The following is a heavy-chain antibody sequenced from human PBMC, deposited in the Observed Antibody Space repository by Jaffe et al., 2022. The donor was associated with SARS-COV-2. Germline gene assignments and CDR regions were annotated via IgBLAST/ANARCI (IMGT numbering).Heavy chain of an antibody. J-gene: IGHJ4*02. CDR2: IWYDGSNK. Sequence: QVQLVESGGGVVQPGRSLRLSCAASGFTFSSYGMHWVRQAPGKGLEWVAVIWYDGSNKYYADSVKGRFTISRDNSKNTLYLQMNSLRAEDTAVYYCARDLQTYYFDYWGQGTLVTVSS. CDR3: ARDLQTYYFDY. V-gene: IGHV3-33*01. CDR1: GFTFSSYG.